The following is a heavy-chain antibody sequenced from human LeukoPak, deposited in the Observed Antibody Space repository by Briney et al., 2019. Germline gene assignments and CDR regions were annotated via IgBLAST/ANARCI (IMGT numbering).Heavy chain of an antibody. V-gene: IGHV1-8*01. Sequence: ASVKVSCKASGYTFTSYDINWVRQATGQGLEWMGWMNPNSGNTGYAQKFQGRVTMTRNTSISTAYMELSSLGSEDTAVYYCARGRGVITYYGMDVWGQGTTVTVSS. CDR2: MNPNSGNT. CDR3: ARGRGVITYYGMDV. CDR1: GYTFTSYD. D-gene: IGHD3-3*01. J-gene: IGHJ6*02.